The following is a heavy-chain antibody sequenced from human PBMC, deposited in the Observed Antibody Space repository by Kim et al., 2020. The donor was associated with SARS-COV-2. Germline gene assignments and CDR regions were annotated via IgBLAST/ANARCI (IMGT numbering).Heavy chain of an antibody. Sequence: GGSLRLSCAASGFTFSSYGMHWVRQAPGKGLEWVAVIWYDGSNKYYADSVKGRFTISRDNSKNTLYLQMNSLRAEDTAVYYCARDSAMVRGVNCLMDVWGQGTTVTVSS. CDR2: IWYDGSNK. V-gene: IGHV3-33*01. CDR1: GFTFSSYG. D-gene: IGHD3-10*01. CDR3: ARDSAMVRGVNCLMDV. J-gene: IGHJ6*02.